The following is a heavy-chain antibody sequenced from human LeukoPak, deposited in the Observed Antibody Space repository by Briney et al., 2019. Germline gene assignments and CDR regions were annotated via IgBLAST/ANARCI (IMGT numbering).Heavy chain of an antibody. J-gene: IGHJ4*02. CDR2: IWYDGSNI. D-gene: IGHD3-10*01. V-gene: IGHV3-33*01. Sequence: GGSLRLSCAASGFTFSSYGMHWVRQAPGKGLEWVAVIWYDGSNIYYADSVKGRFTISRDNSKNTLYLHMNSLRAEDTAVYYCARGGYGSGIPFDYWGQGTLVTVSS. CDR3: ARGGYGSGIPFDY. CDR1: GFTFSSYG.